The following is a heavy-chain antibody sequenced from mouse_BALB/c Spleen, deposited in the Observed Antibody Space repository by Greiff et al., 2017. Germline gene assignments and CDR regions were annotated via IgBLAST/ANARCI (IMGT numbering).Heavy chain of an antibody. D-gene: IGHD1-2*01. V-gene: IGHV6-6*02. J-gene: IGHJ3*01. CDR1: GFTFSNYW. Sequence: EVKLVESGGGLVQPGGSMKLSCVASGFTFSNYWMNWVRQSPEKGLEWVAEIRLKSNNYATHYAESVKGRFTISRDDSKSSVYLQMNNLRAEDTGIYYCTPLHYYGYVAWFAYWGQGTLVTVSA. CDR3: TPLHYYGYVAWFAY. CDR2: IRLKSNNYAT.